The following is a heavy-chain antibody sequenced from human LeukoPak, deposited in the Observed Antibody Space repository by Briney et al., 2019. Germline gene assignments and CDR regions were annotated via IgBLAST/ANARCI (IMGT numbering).Heavy chain of an antibody. Sequence: SGGSLRLSCAASGFTFSSYWMSWVRQAPGKGLEWVANIKQGGSEKYYVDSVKGRFTISRDNAKNSLYLQMNSLRAEDTAVYYCARDWGSSGWLFDYWGQGTLVTVSS. V-gene: IGHV3-7*01. CDR2: IKQGGSEK. J-gene: IGHJ4*02. CDR1: GFTFSSYW. D-gene: IGHD6-19*01. CDR3: ARDWGSSGWLFDY.